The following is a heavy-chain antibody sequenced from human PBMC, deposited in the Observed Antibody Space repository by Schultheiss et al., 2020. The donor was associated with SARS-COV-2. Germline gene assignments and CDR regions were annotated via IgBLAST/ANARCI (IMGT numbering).Heavy chain of an antibody. CDR3: ATWRGGHSYLDH. J-gene: IGHJ4*02. D-gene: IGHD3-3*01. Sequence: SLKISCAASGFTFSAHSMNWVRQAPGKGLEWVAVISYDGSNQYYADSVKGRFIISRDNSKNTLYLQINSLRAEDTAVYYCATWRGGHSYLDHWGQGTQVTVSS. V-gene: IGHV3-30*03. CDR2: ISYDGSNQ. CDR1: GFTFSAHS.